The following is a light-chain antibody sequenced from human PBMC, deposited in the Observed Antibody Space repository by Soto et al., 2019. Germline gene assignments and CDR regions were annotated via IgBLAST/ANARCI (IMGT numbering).Light chain of an antibody. CDR1: KLGDKY. Sequence: SYELTQPPSVSVSAGRTASITCSGDKLGDKYACWYQQKPGQSPVLVIYRDNKRPSGIPERFSGSNSGNTATLTISGTQAMAEADYYCQAWDSSTVVFGGGTKLTV. CDR3: QAWDSSTVV. J-gene: IGLJ2*01. V-gene: IGLV3-1*01. CDR2: RDN.